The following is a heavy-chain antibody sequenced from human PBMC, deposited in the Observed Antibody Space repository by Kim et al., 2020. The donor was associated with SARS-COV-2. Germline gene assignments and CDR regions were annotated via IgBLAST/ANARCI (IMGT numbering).Heavy chain of an antibody. J-gene: IGHJ5*02. D-gene: IGHD3-16*01. Sequence: SETLSLTCTVSGGSISSGGYYWSWIRQHPGKGLEWIGYIYYSGSTYYNPSLKSRVTISVDTSKNQFSLKLSSVTAADTAVYYCARDRGRAYSTVGWFDPWGQGTLVTVSS. CDR1: GGSISSGGYY. CDR2: IYYSGST. V-gene: IGHV4-31*03. CDR3: ARDRGRAYSTVGWFDP.